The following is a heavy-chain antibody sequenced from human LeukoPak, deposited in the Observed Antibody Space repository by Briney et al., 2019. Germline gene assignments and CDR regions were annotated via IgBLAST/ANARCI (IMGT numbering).Heavy chain of an antibody. V-gene: IGHV3-23*01. CDR1: GFTFTNYD. J-gene: IGHJ4*02. CDR3: ARSSWISTADVVC. CDR2: RRGGGET. D-gene: IGHD2-15*01. Sequence: GGSLRLSCAASGFTFTNYDMRGARQAPAGGPEWLSSRRGGGETFYADSVKGRFTLSRDDSRNTVYLQLNNLRVEDTAIYYCARSSWISTADVVCWGQGTQVTVS.